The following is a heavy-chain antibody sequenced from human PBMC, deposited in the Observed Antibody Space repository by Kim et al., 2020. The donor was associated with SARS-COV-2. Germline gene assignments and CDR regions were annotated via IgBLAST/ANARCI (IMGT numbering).Heavy chain of an antibody. CDR2: ISSSCSTI. CDR1: GFTFSSYE. D-gene: IGHD3-3*01. CDR3: ARRSITIFGVGTRDY. Sequence: GGSLRLSCAASGFTFSSYEMNWVRQAPGKGLEWVSNISSSCSTIYYADSVKGRFTISRDNAKNTLYLQMNSLRAEDTAVYYCARRSITIFGVGTRDYWG. J-gene: IGHJ4*01. V-gene: IGHV3-48*03.